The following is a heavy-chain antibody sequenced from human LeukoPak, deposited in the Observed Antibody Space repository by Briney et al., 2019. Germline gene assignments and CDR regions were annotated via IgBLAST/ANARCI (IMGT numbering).Heavy chain of an antibody. CDR3: ARDMSEASCYTRGLCVLMVYAIESHYYYYYGMDV. V-gene: IGHV1-2*02. CDR2: INPNSGGT. Sequence: GASVKVSCKASGYTFTGYYMHWVRQAPGQGLEWMGWINPNSGGTNYAQKFQGRVTMTRDTSISTAYMELSRLRSDDTAVYYCARDMSEASCYTRGLCVLMVYAIESHYYYYYGMDVWGQGTTVTVSS. D-gene: IGHD2-8*01. J-gene: IGHJ6*02. CDR1: GYTFTGYY.